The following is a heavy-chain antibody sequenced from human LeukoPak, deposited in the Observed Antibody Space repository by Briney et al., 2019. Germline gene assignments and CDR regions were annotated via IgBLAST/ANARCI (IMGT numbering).Heavy chain of an antibody. CDR2: INPSGGST. V-gene: IGHV1-46*01. Sequence: ASVKVSCKASGYTFTSYYMHWVRQAPGQGLEWMGIINPSGGSTSYAQKFQGRVTMTRDMSTSTVYMELSSLRSEDTAVYYCARSHEVYDSSGFFSWFDPWGQGTLVTVSS. D-gene: IGHD3-22*01. J-gene: IGHJ5*02. CDR1: GYTFTSYY. CDR3: ARSHEVYDSSGFFSWFDP.